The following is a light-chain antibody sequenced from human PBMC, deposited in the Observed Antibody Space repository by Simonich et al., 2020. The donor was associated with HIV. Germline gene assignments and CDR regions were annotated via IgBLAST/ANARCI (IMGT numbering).Light chain of an antibody. J-gene: IGLJ2*01. Sequence: SYELTQPPSVSVSPGQTARITCSGDALPKKYAYWYQQKPGQAPVLGIYKDSERPSGNPERFSGSSSGTTVTLTISGVQAEDEADYYCQSADSSGTVVFGGGTKLTVL. V-gene: IGLV3-25*03. CDR1: ALPKKY. CDR2: KDS. CDR3: QSADSSGTVV.